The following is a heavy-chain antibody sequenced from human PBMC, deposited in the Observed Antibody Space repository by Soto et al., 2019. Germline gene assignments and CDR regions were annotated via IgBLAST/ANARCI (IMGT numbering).Heavy chain of an antibody. CDR3: ARGVTAGVDY. CDR2: MEPSSGRT. J-gene: IGHJ4*02. V-gene: IGHV1-8*01. D-gene: IGHD1-26*01. Sequence: QVQLVQSGAEARVPGASVKVSCKASGYSFTGVDINWVRQTTGQGVEWVGWMEPSSGRTGYAQKFQGRVTINRDTSINTAYMELSSLTSDGTDFYCFARGVTAGVDYWGQGTLVTVSS. CDR1: GYSFTGVD.